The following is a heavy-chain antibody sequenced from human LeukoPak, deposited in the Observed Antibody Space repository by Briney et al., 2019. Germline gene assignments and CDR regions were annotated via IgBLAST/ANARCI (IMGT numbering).Heavy chain of an antibody. Sequence: KPSETLSLTCTVSGGSISSYYWSWIRQPPEKGLEWIGYIYYSGSTNYNPSLKSRVTISVDTSKNQFSLKLSSVTAADTAVYYCARSGQQLSPATWFDPWGQGTLVTVSS. V-gene: IGHV4-59*01. CDR1: GGSISSYY. J-gene: IGHJ5*02. CDR2: IYYSGST. CDR3: ARSGQQLSPATWFDP. D-gene: IGHD6-13*01.